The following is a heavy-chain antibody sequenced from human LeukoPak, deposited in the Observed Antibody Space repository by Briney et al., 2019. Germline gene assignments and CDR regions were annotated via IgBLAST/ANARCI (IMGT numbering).Heavy chain of an antibody. D-gene: IGHD3-9*01. J-gene: IGHJ4*02. CDR2: IGSVTTYI. CDR3: AKGTQYYDILDY. CDR1: GFTFSDYT. V-gene: IGHV3-21*04. Sequence: GGSLRLSCAASGFTFSDYTMNWVRQAPGKGLEWVSSIGSVTTYIYYADSVKGRFTISRDNAKNSLSLQMNSLRAEDTAVYYCAKGTQYYDILDYWGQGTLVTVSS.